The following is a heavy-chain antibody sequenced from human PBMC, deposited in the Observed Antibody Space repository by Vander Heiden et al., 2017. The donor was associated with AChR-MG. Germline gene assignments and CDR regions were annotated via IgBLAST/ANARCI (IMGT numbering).Heavy chain of an antibody. CDR3: ATRTRYCGGDCYGTPDWYFDL. CDR1: GGTFSSYA. CDR2: IIPIFGTA. J-gene: IGHJ2*01. V-gene: IGHV1-69*01. Sequence: QVQLVQSGAEVKKPGSSVKVSCKASGGTFSSYAISWVRQAPGQGLEWMGGIIPIFGTANYAQKFQGRVTITADESTSTAYMELSSLRSEDTAVYYCATRTRYCGGDCYGTPDWYFDLWGRGTLVTVSS. D-gene: IGHD2-21*02.